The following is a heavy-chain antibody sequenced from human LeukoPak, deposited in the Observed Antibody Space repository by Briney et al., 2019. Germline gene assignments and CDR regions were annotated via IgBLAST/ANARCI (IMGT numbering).Heavy chain of an antibody. J-gene: IGHJ4*02. V-gene: IGHV3-23*01. CDR1: GFIFSNYA. Sequence: PGGSLRLSCAASGFIFSNYAMGWGRQAPGKGPEGVSGISGGGGGAYHADYVNGRFIISTANYKTTRYLQIKRLRVDDPAVYYCAKSVEHSNYRKFHDWGQGTLVTVSS. CDR3: AKSVEHSNYRKFHD. D-gene: IGHD4-11*01. CDR2: ISGGGGGA.